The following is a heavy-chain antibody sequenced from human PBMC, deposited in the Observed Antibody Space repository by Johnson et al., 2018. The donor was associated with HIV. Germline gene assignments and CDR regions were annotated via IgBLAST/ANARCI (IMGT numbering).Heavy chain of an antibody. D-gene: IGHD2-8*01. CDR1: GFTFSDYY. Sequence: QVQLVESGGGLVQPGGSLRLSCAASGFTFSDYYMSWIRQAPGKGLEWVSYISSSGSTIYYADSVNGRFTISRDNSKNTLYLQMNSLRAEDTAVYYCAKNGARGDAFDIWGQGTMVTVSS. V-gene: IGHV3-11*04. CDR3: AKNGARGDAFDI. CDR2: ISSSGSTI. J-gene: IGHJ3*02.